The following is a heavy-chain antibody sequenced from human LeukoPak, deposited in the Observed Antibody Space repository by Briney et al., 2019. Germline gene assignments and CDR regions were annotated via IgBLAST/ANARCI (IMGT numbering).Heavy chain of an antibody. J-gene: IGHJ5*02. Sequence: ASVKVSCKASGYTFTSYDINWLRQATGQGLEWMGWMNPNSGNTGYAQKFQGRVTMTRNTSISTAYMELSSLRSEDTAVYYCARGRYGSGSYYIPQGFDPWGQGTLVTVSS. D-gene: IGHD3-10*01. CDR2: MNPNSGNT. CDR1: GYTFTSYD. V-gene: IGHV1-8*01. CDR3: ARGRYGSGSYYIPQGFDP.